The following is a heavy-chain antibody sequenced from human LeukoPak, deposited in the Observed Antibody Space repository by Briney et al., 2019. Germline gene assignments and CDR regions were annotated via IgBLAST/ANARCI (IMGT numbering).Heavy chain of an antibody. D-gene: IGHD2-15*01. CDR3: ARGDGYCSSGSCYVFDY. Sequence: GGSLRLSCAASGFTFSSYSVNWVRQAPGKGLEWVSSISSSSSYIYYADSVKGRFTISRDNAKNSLYLQMNSLRAEDTAVYYCARGDGYCSSGSCYVFDYWGQGTLVTVSS. V-gene: IGHV3-21*01. J-gene: IGHJ4*02. CDR1: GFTFSSYS. CDR2: ISSSSSYI.